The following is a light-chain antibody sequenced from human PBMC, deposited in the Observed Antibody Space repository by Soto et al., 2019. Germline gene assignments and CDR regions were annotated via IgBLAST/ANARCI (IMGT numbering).Light chain of an antibody. V-gene: IGLV2-14*01. CDR2: EVS. Sequence: QSALTQPASVSGSPRQSITISCTGTSSDVGGYNHVSWYQQSPGKAPKLMIFEVSNRPSGVSNRFSGSKSGNTASLTISGLQADDEADYYCSSYTSSNTVVFGPGTKVTVL. J-gene: IGLJ1*01. CDR1: SSDVGGYNH. CDR3: SSYTSSNTVV.